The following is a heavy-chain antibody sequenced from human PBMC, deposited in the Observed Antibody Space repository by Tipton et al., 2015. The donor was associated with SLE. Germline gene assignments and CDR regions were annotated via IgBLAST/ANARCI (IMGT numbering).Heavy chain of an antibody. V-gene: IGHV3-30*19. D-gene: IGHD3-16*01. CDR1: GFKFTNHG. CDR3: VRPRGGGSSDNGMDV. J-gene: IGHJ6*02. Sequence: SLRLSCAASGFKFTNHGMHWVRQAPGKGLEWVAFIRFDGSNEYYADSVKGRFTISRDDSINTLYVQINSLRSEDTAVYHCVRPRGGGSSDNGMDVWGQGTTVTVSS. CDR2: IRFDGSNE.